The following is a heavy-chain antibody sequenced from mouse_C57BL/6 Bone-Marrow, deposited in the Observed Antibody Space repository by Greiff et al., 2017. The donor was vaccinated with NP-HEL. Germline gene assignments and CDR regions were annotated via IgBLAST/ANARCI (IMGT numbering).Heavy chain of an antibody. CDR2: ISSGGSYT. CDR3: TREDYDAWFAY. CDR1: GFTFSSYG. V-gene: IGHV5-6*01. J-gene: IGHJ3*01. D-gene: IGHD2-4*01. Sequence: EVQVVESGGDLVKPGGSLKLSCAASGFTFSSYGMSWVRQTPDKRLEWVATISSGGSYTYYPDSVKGRCTISRDKAKKPLYLQRSHLKSEDTAMYYSTREDYDAWFAYWGQGTLVTVSA.